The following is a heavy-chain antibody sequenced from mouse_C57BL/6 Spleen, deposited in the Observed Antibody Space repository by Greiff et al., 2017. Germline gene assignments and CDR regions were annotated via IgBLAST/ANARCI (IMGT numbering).Heavy chain of an antibody. CDR1: GFNIKDYY. D-gene: IGHD2-10*01. Sequence: EVQLQQSGAELVEPGASVKLSCTASGFNIKDYYMHWVKQRTEQGLEWIGGIDPEDGETKYAPKFPGKATITADTSSNTAYLQLISLASEDAAVYYCATCYGIYWFAYWGQGTLVTVSA. V-gene: IGHV14-2*01. J-gene: IGHJ3*01. CDR3: ATCYGIYWFAY. CDR2: IDPEDGET.